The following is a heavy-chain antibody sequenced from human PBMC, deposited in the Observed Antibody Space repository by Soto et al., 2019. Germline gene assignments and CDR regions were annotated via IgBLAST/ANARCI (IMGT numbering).Heavy chain of an antibody. CDR1: GFSFSDYS. J-gene: IGHJ4*02. V-gene: IGHV3-23*03. Sequence: EVQLLESGGDLVQPGGSLRLSCAASGFSFSDYSMNWVRQAPGKGLEWVAFFDLSGTTTDYRESVKGRFTISKDKSMKTVYLQMNSLRVEDAAVYYCTKDRVTDGIYSFDYWGQGALVTVSS. CDR3: TKDRVTDGIYSFDY. CDR2: FDLSGTTT. D-gene: IGHD2-15*01.